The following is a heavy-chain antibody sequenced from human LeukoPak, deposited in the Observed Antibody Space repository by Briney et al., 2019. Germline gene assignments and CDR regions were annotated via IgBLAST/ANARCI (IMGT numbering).Heavy chain of an antibody. V-gene: IGHV3-30*02. CDR1: GFNLNSYA. J-gene: IGHJ4*02. CDR3: AKEYTPSSPLGELDS. D-gene: IGHD6-6*01. Sequence: PGGSLRLSCAVSGFNLNSYAMHWVRQAPGKGLEWVAVIRHDETNSFYAGSVQGRFTIPRDTSKKLLYLQMNSLRVEDTAVYYCAKEYTPSSPLGELDSWGQGTLVTVSS. CDR2: IRHDETNS.